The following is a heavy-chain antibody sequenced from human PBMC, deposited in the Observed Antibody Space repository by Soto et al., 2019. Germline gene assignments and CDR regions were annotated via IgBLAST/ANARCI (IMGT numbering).Heavy chain of an antibody. CDR2: FNPADSQT. J-gene: IGHJ3*02. CDR1: GYSFSIYS. Sequence: PGESLKISCKGSGYSFSIYSIAWVRRMPGKGLEWMGIFNPADSQTRYSPSFEGQVTFSTDRSITTAYLHWGSLKAPDTGMYYCARVSNYLNWFPEAFDIWGQGTMVTVSS. D-gene: IGHD3-10*01. CDR3: ARVSNYLNWFPEAFDI. V-gene: IGHV5-51*01.